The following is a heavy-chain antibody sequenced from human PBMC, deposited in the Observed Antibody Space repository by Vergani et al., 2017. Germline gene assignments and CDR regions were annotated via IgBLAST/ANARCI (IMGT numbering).Heavy chain of an antibody. D-gene: IGHD3-10*01. CDR1: ASSFMTNPY. J-gene: IGHJ6*02. CDR3: ARRRSSEGFCPSSYFYGMDV. Sequence: QVQLQESGPGLVKPSETLTLTCDVSASSFMTNPYWGWFRPSPGKGLELIGCIHHSRDTYYNSSLKSRVSISIVSSSKFSLSLTSVTAADTAIYYCARRRSSEGFCPSSYFYGMDVWGHGTTVTVS. CDR2: IHHSRDT. V-gene: IGHV4-38-2*01.